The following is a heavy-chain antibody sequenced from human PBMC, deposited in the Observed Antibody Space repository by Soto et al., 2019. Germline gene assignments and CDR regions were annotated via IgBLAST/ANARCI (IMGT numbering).Heavy chain of an antibody. CDR2: IWYDGSNE. CDR1: GFTFSSYG. CDR3: AREANSCPPTGCRYLDS. D-gene: IGHD2-2*01. J-gene: IGHJ4*02. Sequence: QVQLVESGGGVVQPGRSLRLSCEASGFTFSSYGMHWVRQAPGKGLEWVAVIWYDGSNEYYEDSVKGRFTISRDNSKNTLYLQMTSLTPVYTAVYFSAREANSCPPTGCRYLDSWGQGPLVTASS. V-gene: IGHV3-33*01.